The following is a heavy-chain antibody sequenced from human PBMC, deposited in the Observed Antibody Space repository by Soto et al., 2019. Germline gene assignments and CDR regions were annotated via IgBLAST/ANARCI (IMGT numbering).Heavy chain of an antibody. V-gene: IGHV4-31*03. D-gene: IGHD5-18*01. CDR1: GGSISSGGYY. CDR3: AREGSSYSYVDY. CDR2: IYYSGST. Sequence: LSLTCTVSGGSISSGGYYWSWIRQHPGKGLEWIGYIYYSGSTYYNPSLKSRVTISVDTSKNQFSLKLSSVTAADTAVYYCAREGSSYSYVDYWGQGTLVTVSS. J-gene: IGHJ4*02.